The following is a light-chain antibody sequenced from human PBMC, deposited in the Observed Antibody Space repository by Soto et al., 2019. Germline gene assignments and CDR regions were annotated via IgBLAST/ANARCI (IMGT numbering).Light chain of an antibody. J-gene: IGLJ1*01. Sequence: QSALTQPASVSGSPGQSIAISCTGTSSDVGAYNSVSWYQQYPGKAPKLMMYDVSNRPSGVSDRFSGSKSGNTASLTISGLQAEDEGDYYCSSYTSSSSYVFGSGTKVTVL. CDR3: SSYTSSSSYV. V-gene: IGLV2-14*01. CDR1: SSDVGAYNS. CDR2: DVS.